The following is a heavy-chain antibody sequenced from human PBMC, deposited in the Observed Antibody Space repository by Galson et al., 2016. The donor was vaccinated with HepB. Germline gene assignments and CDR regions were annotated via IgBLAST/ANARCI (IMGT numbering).Heavy chain of an antibody. Sequence: SLRLSCAASRFTFRNYGMTWVRQAPGKGLEVVSSISRSGDSTDYADSVKGRFTISRDNSKNTLSLHMNSLTADDTAIYYCVQGSTAPAVWGKGTTVTVSS. CDR1: RFTFRNYG. V-gene: IGHV3-23*01. J-gene: IGHJ6*04. D-gene: IGHD2-2*01. CDR3: VQGSTAPAV. CDR2: ISRSGDST.